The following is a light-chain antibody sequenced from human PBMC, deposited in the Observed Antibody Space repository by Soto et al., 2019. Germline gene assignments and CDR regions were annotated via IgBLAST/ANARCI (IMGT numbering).Light chain of an antibody. J-gene: IGKJ4*01. V-gene: IGKV3-15*01. CDR3: QQYGMSPFT. Sequence: EIVMTQSPATLSVSPGERATLSCRASQSVSRNLAWYQQKPGQPPRLLIYDASTRATGVPARFGGSGSGTEFTLTISGLQSEDFAVYYCQQYGMSPFTFGGGTKVEI. CDR2: DAS. CDR1: QSVSRN.